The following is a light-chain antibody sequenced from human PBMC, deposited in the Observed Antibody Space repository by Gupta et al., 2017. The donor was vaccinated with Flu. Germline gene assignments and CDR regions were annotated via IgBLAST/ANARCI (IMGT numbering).Light chain of an antibody. Sequence: ISCRSSQSLVFGDGNTYLNWFQQRPGQSPRRLIYKVSDRDSGVPDRFSGRASGSNFTLKISRVEAEDVGLYYCMQATHWPYTFGQGTKLEIK. CDR3: MQATHWPYT. V-gene: IGKV2-30*01. J-gene: IGKJ2*01. CDR2: KVS. CDR1: QSLVFGDGNTY.